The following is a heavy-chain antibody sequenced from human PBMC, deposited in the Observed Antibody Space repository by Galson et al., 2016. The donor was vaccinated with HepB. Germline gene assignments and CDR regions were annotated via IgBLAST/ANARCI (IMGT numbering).Heavy chain of an antibody. V-gene: IGHV3-74*01. CDR3: ARGTFCSGDSCYSPAFDM. J-gene: IGHJ3*02. Sequence: SLRLSCAASGFTFSPYWMHWVRQAPGKGLVCLSRVNTDGSGADYADSVKGRFTISRDNSKNMLYLEMNTLRAEDTAVYYCARGTFCSGDSCYSPAFDMWGQGTMVTVSS. CDR1: GFTFSPYW. D-gene: IGHD2-15*01. CDR2: VNTDGSGA.